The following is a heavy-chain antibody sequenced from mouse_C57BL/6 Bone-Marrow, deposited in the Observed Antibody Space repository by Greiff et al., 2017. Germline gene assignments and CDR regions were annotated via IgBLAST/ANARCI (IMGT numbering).Heavy chain of an antibody. CDR1: GFNINDYY. CDR2: LDPEDGVT. Sequence: EVQLQQSGAELVKPGASVKFSCTASGFNINDYYMHWLKQRTEQGLVWIGRLDPEDGVTKYAPKFQGKATITADTSPNTAYLQLSSLTTEDTAVYYCATPSSGSSYGYWYFDVWGTGTPVTVSA. J-gene: IGHJ1*03. V-gene: IGHV14-2*01. CDR3: ATPSSGSSYGYWYFDV. D-gene: IGHD1-1*01.